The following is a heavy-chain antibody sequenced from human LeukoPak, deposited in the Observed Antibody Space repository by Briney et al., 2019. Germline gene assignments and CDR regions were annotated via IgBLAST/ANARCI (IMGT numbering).Heavy chain of an antibody. D-gene: IGHD4-17*01. CDR1: GGSISSYY. CDR2: IYTSGST. V-gene: IGHV4-4*09. CDR3: ARRSDGDYADWFDP. J-gene: IGHJ5*02. Sequence: PSETLSLTCTVSGGSISSYYRSWIRQPPGKGLEWIGYIYTSGSTNYNPSLKSRVTISVDTSKNQFSLKLSSVTAADTAVYYCARRSDGDYADWFDPWGQGTLVTVSS.